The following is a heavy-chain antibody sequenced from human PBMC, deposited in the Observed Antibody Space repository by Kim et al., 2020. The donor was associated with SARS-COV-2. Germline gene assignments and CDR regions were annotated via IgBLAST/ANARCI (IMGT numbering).Heavy chain of an antibody. V-gene: IGHV1-3*01. CDR1: GYTFTSYA. J-gene: IGHJ4*01. CDR3: ARGRGDYYDSGSYLTFDY. CDR2: INACNGNT. D-gene: IGHD3-10*01. Sequence: ASVKVSCKASGYTFTSYAMHWVRQAPGQRLEWMGWINACNGNTKYSQKFQGRVTITRDTSASTAYMELRSLRSEDTAVYYCARGRGDYYDSGSYLTFDYW.